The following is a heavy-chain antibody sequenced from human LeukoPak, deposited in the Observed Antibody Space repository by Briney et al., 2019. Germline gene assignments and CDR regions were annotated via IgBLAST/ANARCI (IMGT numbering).Heavy chain of an antibody. CDR1: EFTFSDYT. J-gene: IGHJ3*01. CDR3: VRDGMAGTPNSFDL. D-gene: IGHD6-19*01. CDR2: ILNDGSYE. V-gene: IGHV3-30-3*01. Sequence: GGSLRLSCEASEFTFSDYTMDWVRQAPGKGLEWVSLILNDGSYENHADSVKGRFTISRDNSKNTVHLQMNSLRPEDTAMYYCVRDGMAGTPNSFDLWGQGPLVTVSS.